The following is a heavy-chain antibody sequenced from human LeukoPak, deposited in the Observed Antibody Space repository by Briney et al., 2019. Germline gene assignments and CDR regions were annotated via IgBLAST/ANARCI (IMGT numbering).Heavy chain of an antibody. CDR2: INPNSGGT. CDR3: ARDPAPHDSSGYFDY. J-gene: IGHJ4*02. Sequence: GASVKVSCKASGYTFTDYYMHWVRQAPGQGLEWMGWINPNSGGTNYAQKFQGRVTMTRDTSISTAYMELSRLRSDDTAVYYCARDPAPHDSSGYFDYWGQGTLVTVSS. V-gene: IGHV1-2*02. CDR1: GYTFTDYY. D-gene: IGHD3-22*01.